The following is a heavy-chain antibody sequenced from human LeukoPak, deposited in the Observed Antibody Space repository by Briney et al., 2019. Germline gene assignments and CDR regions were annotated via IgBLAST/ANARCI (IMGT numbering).Heavy chain of an antibody. Sequence: GGSLRLSCEASGFTFRSYSMNWVRQAPGKGLEWVSSISSSSSYIYYADSVKGRFTISRDNAKNSLYLQMSSLRADDTAVYYCARDIVTAVVDYWGQGTLVTVSS. J-gene: IGHJ4*02. CDR2: ISSSSSYI. CDR3: ARDIVTAVVDY. CDR1: GFTFRSYS. V-gene: IGHV3-21*01. D-gene: IGHD4-23*01.